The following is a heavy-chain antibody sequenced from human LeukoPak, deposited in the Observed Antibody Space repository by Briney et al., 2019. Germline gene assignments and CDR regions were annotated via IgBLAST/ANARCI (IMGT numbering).Heavy chain of an antibody. CDR1: GFTVSSNY. Sequence: GGSLRLSCAASGFTVSSNYMSWVRQAPGKGLEWVSVIYSGGSTYYADSVKGRFTIARDNSKNTLYVQMNSRRAEDTAVYYCARDGGVPVDYWGQETLVTVSS. CDR2: IYSGGST. J-gene: IGHJ4*02. CDR3: ARDGGVPVDY. D-gene: IGHD3-16*01. V-gene: IGHV3-66*02.